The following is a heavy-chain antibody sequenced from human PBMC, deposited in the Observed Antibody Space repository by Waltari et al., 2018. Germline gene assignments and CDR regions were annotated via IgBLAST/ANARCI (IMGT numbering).Heavy chain of an antibody. D-gene: IGHD2-2*02. V-gene: IGHV4-39*07. CDR1: NGSISPNTYY. J-gene: IGHJ4*02. CDR2: IFYTGNV. Sequence: QLQLQESGPGLVKPSETLSLTCNVSNGSISPNTYYWAWIRPPPGKGLEWIGSIFYTGNVYYNPSLQSRVTMSVDTSRNQFSLKLRSVTAADTAVYYCAGRPLYTVVWHGFDYWGRGALVTVSS. CDR3: AGRPLYTVVWHGFDY.